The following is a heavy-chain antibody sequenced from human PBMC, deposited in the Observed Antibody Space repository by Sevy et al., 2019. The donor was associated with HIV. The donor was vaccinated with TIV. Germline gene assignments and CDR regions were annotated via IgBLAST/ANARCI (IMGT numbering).Heavy chain of an antibody. CDR2: FDPEDGET. CDR3: ATERVSSSSPHYYGMDV. V-gene: IGHV1-24*01. CDR1: GYTLTELS. J-gene: IGHJ6*02. Sequence: GESLKISCKVSGYTLTELSMHWVRQAPGKGLEWMGGFDPEDGETIYAQKFQGRVTMTEDTSTDTAYMELSSLRSEDTAVYYCATERVSSSSPHYYGMDVWGQGTTVTVSS. D-gene: IGHD6-6*01.